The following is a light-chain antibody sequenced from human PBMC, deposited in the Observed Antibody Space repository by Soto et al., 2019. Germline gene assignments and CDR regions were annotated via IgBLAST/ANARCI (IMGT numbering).Light chain of an antibody. CDR1: SSNIGNNY. J-gene: IGLJ1*01. CDR3: GTWDSSLSDYV. V-gene: IGLV1-51*01. CDR2: DNN. Sequence: QSVLTQPPSVSAAPGQKVTISCSGSSSNIGNNYVSWYQQLPGTAPKLLIYDNNKRPSGIPDRFSDSKPGTSATLAITGLQTGDEADYYCGTWDSSLSDYVFGTGTKVTVL.